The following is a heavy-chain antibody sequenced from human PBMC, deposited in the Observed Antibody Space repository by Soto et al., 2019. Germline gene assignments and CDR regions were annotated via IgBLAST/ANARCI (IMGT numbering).Heavy chain of an antibody. D-gene: IGHD3-9*01. CDR3: SRDDSDWFFN. CDR1: GYTFTSYG. V-gene: IGHV1-69*04. CDR2: IIPILGIA. J-gene: IGHJ4*02. Sequence: SVKVSCKASGYTFTSYGISWVRQAPGQGLEWMGRIIPILGIANYAQKFQGRVTITADKSTSTAYMELSSLESEDTAVYYCSRDDSDWFFNWGRGTLVTVSS.